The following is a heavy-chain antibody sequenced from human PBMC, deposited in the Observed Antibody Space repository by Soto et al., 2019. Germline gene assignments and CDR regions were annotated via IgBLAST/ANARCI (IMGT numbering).Heavy chain of an antibody. Sequence: SVKVSCKASGFTFTSSAVPWVRQARGQRLEWIGWIVVGSGNTNYAQKFQERVTITRDMSTSTAYMELSSLRSEDTAVYYCAADPSITMVRGVNGVDYWGQVTRITVSS. CDR2: IVVGSGNT. J-gene: IGHJ4*02. V-gene: IGHV1-58*01. CDR3: AADPSITMVRGVNGVDY. CDR1: GFTFTSSA. D-gene: IGHD3-10*01.